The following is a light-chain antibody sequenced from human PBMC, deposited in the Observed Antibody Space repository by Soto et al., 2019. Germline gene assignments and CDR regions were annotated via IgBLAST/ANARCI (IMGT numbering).Light chain of an antibody. Sequence: DIVLPQSPGTLSLSPGERATLSCRASQSVSSSYLAWYQQKPGQAPRLLIYGASSRATGIPDRFSGSGSGTDFTLTISRLEPEEFAVYYCQQYGSSPLFGPGTKVDIK. CDR3: QQYGSSPL. CDR1: QSVSSSY. J-gene: IGKJ3*01. V-gene: IGKV3-20*01. CDR2: GAS.